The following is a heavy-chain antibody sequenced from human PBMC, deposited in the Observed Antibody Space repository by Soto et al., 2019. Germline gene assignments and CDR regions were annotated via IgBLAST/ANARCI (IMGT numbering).Heavy chain of an antibody. CDR2: FYYSGST. CDR1: GGSISSYY. Sequence: QVQLQESGPGLVKPSETLSLTCTVSGGSISSYYWSWIRQPPGKGLEWIGYFYYSGSTTYNPSLKSRVTSSAATSKTQFSLPLTSVTAADTAVYYCARDPREWWRAARYFDLWGRGTLVTVSS. D-gene: IGHD2-15*01. CDR3: ARDPREWWRAARYFDL. J-gene: IGHJ2*01. V-gene: IGHV4-59*01.